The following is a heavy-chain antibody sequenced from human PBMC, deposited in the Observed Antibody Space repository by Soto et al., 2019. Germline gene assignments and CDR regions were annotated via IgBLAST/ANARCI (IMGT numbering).Heavy chain of an antibody. D-gene: IGHD3-10*01. CDR1: GFTFSSYA. CDR2: ISGSGGST. V-gene: IGHV3-23*01. J-gene: IGHJ6*02. Sequence: EVQLLESGGGLVQPGGSLRLSCAASGFTFSSYAMSWVRQAPGKGLEWVSAISGSGGSTYYADSVKGRFTISRDNSKNTLYLEMNSLRPEDTAVYYCAKGEYYYGSGSPYYGMDVWGQGTTVTVSS. CDR3: AKGEYYYGSGSPYYGMDV.